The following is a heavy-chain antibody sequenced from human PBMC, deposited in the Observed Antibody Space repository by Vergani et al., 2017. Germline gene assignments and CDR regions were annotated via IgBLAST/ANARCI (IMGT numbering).Heavy chain of an antibody. CDR3: ARGRYCSSTSCAFPYFDY. CDR1: GFTFSSYW. V-gene: IGHV3-74*01. Sequence: EVQLVESGGGLVQPGGSLRLSCAASGFTFSSYWMHWVRQAPGKGLVWVSRINSDGSSTSYADSVKGRCTISRDNAKTTRYLQMNSLTAEDTAVYYCARGRYCSSTSCAFPYFDYWGQGTLVTVSS. J-gene: IGHJ4*02. CDR2: INSDGSST. D-gene: IGHD2-2*01.